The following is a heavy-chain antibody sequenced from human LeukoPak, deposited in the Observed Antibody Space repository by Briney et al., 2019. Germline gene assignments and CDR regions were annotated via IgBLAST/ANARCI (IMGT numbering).Heavy chain of an antibody. CDR2: INPNSGGT. CDR3: AREGGSGSNYY. CDR1: GYTFTSYG. J-gene: IGHJ4*02. D-gene: IGHD3-10*01. V-gene: IGHV1-2*02. Sequence: ASVKVSCKASGYTFTSYGISWVRQAPGQGLEWMGWINPNSGGTNYAQKFQGRVTMTRDTSISTAYMELSRLRSDDTAVYYCAREGGSGSNYYWGQGTLVTVSS.